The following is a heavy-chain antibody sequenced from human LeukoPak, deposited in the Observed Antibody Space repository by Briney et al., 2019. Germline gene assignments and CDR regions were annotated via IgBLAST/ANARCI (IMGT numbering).Heavy chain of an antibody. J-gene: IGHJ4*02. CDR3: TTDLTMVRGVIVYFDY. CDR1: GFTFSNAW. Sequence: GGSLRLSCAASGFTFSNAWMSWVRQAPGKGLEWVGRIKTKTDGGTTDYAAPVKGRFTISRDDSKNTLYLQMNSLKTEDTAVYYCTTDLTMVRGVIVYFDYWGQGTLVTVSS. CDR2: IKTKTDGGTT. D-gene: IGHD3-10*01. V-gene: IGHV3-15*01.